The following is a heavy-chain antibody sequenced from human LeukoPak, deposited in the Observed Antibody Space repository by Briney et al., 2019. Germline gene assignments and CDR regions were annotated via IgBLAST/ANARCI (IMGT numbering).Heavy chain of an antibody. Sequence: SETLPLTCAVYGGSFSGYYWSWIRQPPGKGLEWIGEINHSGSTNYNPSLKSRVTISVDTSKNQFSLKLSSVTAADTAVYYCARRRTYGSGSLDYWGQGTLVTVSS. D-gene: IGHD3-10*01. V-gene: IGHV4-34*01. CDR1: GGSFSGYY. CDR3: ARRRTYGSGSLDY. CDR2: INHSGST. J-gene: IGHJ4*02.